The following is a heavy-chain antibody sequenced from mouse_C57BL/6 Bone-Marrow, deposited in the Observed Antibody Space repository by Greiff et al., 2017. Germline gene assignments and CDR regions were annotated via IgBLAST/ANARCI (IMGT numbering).Heavy chain of an antibody. J-gene: IGHJ3*01. D-gene: IGHD1-1*01. CDR2: INPNYGTT. CDR3: ARSPSSHYGSSPFAY. V-gene: IGHV1-39*01. CDR1: GYSFTDYN. Sequence: EVKLVESGPELVKPGASVKISCKASGYSFTDYNMNWVKQSNGKSLEWIGVINPNYGTTSYNQKFKGKATLTVDQSSSAAYMQLNSLTSEDSAVYYCARSPSSHYGSSPFAYWGQGTLVTVSA.